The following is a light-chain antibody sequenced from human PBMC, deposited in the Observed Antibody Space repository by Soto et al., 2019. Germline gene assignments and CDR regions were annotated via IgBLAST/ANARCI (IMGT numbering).Light chain of an antibody. J-gene: IGLJ2*01. CDR3: CSYAGS. CDR2: EVS. CDR1: SSDVGSYNL. V-gene: IGLV2-23*02. Sequence: QSALTQPASVSGSPGQSITISCTGTSSDVGSYNLVSWYQQHPGKAPKLMIYEVSKRPSGVSNRFSGSKSGNTASLPISGLQAEDEADYYCCSYAGSLGGGTKLTVL.